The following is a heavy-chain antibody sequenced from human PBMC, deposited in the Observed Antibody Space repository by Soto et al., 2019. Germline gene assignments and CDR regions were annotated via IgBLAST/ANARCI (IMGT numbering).Heavy chain of an antibody. V-gene: IGHV4-34*01. CDR1: GGSFSGYY. J-gene: IGHJ6*02. CDR2: VNHSGST. D-gene: IGHD3-16*01. Sequence: SETLSLTCAVYGGSFSGYYWSWIRQPPGKGLEWIGEVNHSGSTNYNPSLKSRVTISVDTSKNQFSLKLSSVTAADTAVYYCAWGQGYYYYGMDVWGQGTTVTVSS. CDR3: AWGQGYYYYGMDV.